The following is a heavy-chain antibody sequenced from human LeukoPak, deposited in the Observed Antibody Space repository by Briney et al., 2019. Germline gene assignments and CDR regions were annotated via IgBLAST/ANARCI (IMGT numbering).Heavy chain of an antibody. V-gene: IGHV3-73*01. D-gene: IGHD3-22*01. CDR2: IRSKANSYAT. Sequence: GESLKISCVASGFTFSGSGMHWVRQASGKGLEWVGRIRSKANSYATEYAASVKGRFTISRDDSKNTAYLQLNSLKTEETAVYYCTTYRIYSYDSSGYYSFAYWGQGTLVTVSS. CDR3: TTYRIYSYDSSGYYSFAY. CDR1: GFTFSGSG. J-gene: IGHJ4*02.